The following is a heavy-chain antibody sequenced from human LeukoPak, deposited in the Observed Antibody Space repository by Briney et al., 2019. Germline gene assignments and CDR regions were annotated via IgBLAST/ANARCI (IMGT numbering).Heavy chain of an antibody. Sequence: PGGSLRLSCEVSGVTVTSSYMSWVRQAPGKGLEWVSVIYSGGDTYYADSVKGRCTVSRDISKNTLYLQMNSLRAEGTAVYYCARGNTGYNSNWGRDFDCWGQGTLVTVSS. V-gene: IGHV3-66*01. CDR3: ARGNTGYNSNWGRDFDC. D-gene: IGHD4-11*01. CDR1: GVTVTSSY. J-gene: IGHJ4*02. CDR2: IYSGGDT.